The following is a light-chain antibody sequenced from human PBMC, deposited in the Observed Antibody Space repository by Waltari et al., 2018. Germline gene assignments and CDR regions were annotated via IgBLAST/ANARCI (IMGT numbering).Light chain of an antibody. V-gene: IGKV2-28*01. CDR3: MQALQTAWT. CDR2: LGS. J-gene: IGKJ1*01. CDR1: QSLLHSNGYNY. Sequence: VMTQSPLSLPVTPGAPASISCRSSQSLLHSNGYNYLDWYLQKPGQSPQLLIYLGSNRASGVPDRFSGSGSGTDFTLKISRVEAEDVGVYYCMQALQTAWTFGQGTKVEIK.